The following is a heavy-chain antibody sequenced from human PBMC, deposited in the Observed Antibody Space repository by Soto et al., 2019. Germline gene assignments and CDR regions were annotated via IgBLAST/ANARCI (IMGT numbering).Heavy chain of an antibody. CDR1: GYSFTSYW. CDR3: ERVEQDLYCMDV. V-gene: IGHV5-51*01. CDR2: IYPGDSDT. J-gene: IGHJ6*02. Sequence: DSLKISCKGSGYSFTSYWIGWVRQMPGKGLEWMGIIYPGDSDTRYSPSFQGQVTISADKSISTAYLQWSSLKASDTAMYYCERVEQDLYCMDVWGQGTTGTVSS. D-gene: IGHD1-1*01.